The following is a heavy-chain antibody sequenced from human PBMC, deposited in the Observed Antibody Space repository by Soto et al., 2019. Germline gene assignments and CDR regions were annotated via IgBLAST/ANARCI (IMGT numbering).Heavy chain of an antibody. CDR2: INPNSGGT. CDR1: GYTFTGYY. CDR3: ARIPYYDFWSWVYFDY. D-gene: IGHD3-3*01. V-gene: IGHV1-2*02. J-gene: IGHJ4*02. Sequence: ASVKVSCKASGYTFTGYYMHWVRQAPGQGLEWMGWINPNSGGTNYAQKFQGRVTMTRDTSISTAYMELSRLRSDDTAVYYCARIPYYDFWSWVYFDYWGQGTLVTVSS.